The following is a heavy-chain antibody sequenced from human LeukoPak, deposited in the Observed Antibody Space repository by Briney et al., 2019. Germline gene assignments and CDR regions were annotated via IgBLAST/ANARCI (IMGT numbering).Heavy chain of an antibody. CDR1: GFTFSSYG. J-gene: IGHJ4*02. D-gene: IGHD1-26*01. CDR2: ISYDGSHK. CDR3: ARPRTPAYSGSYDLPEYYSDY. V-gene: IGHV3-30*03. Sequence: GRSLTLSCAASGFTFSSYGMHWVRQAPGKGLEWVVAISYDGSHKYYADSVKGRFTISRDNSKNTLYLQMNSLRAEDTAVYYCARPRTPAYSGSYDLPEYYSDYWGQGTLVTVSS.